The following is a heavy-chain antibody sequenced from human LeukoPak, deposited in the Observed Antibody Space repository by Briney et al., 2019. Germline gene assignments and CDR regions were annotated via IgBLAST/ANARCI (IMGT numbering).Heavy chain of an antibody. J-gene: IGHJ1*01. D-gene: IGHD1-26*01. CDR1: GFTFSSYA. V-gene: IGHV3-23*01. CDR3: AKDTKSGCYSPEYFQH. Sequence: PGGSLRLSCAASGFTFSSYAITWVRQAPGKGLEWVSAVSSNGAKTYYADSVKGRFTISRDNSKNTLYLQMNSLRAEDTAVYYCAKDTKSGCYSPEYFQHWGQGTLVTVSS. CDR2: VSSNGAKT.